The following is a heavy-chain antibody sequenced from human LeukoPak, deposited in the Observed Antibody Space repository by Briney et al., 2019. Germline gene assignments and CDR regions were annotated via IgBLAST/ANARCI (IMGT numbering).Heavy chain of an antibody. J-gene: IGHJ4*02. CDR3: ARHFLSYYDFWSGYPDY. Sequence: PSETLSLTCAVYGGSFSGYYWSWIRQPPGKGLEWIGYIYYSGSTNYNPSLKSRVTISVDTSKNQFSLKLSSVTAADTAVYYCARHFLSYYDFWSGYPDYWGQGTLVTVSS. V-gene: IGHV4-59*08. D-gene: IGHD3-3*01. CDR1: GGSFSGYY. CDR2: IYYSGST.